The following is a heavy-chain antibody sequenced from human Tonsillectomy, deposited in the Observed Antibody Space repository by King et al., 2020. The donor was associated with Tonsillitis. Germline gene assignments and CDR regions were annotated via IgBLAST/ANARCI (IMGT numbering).Heavy chain of an antibody. CDR1: GFTFSSYG. CDR2: IHANTGIT. V-gene: IGHV3-23*03. CDR3: ARHGSAYSVDY. Sequence: QLVQSGGGLVQSGGSLRLSCEASGFTFSSYGMSWVRQAPGKGLEWVSLIHANTGITSYADSVRGRFTISRANSKNTLDLQMNSLRADDTAVYYCARHGSAYSVDYWGQGTLVTVSS. D-gene: IGHD2-21*01. J-gene: IGHJ4*02.